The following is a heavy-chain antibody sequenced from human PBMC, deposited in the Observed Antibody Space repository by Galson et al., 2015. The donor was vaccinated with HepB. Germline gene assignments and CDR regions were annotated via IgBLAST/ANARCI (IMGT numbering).Heavy chain of an antibody. J-gene: IGHJ4*02. CDR1: GYTFTGYF. CDR2: INPNSGDT. CDR3: ARGYCTNGLCYLLDY. Sequence: SVKVSCKASGYTFTGYFMHWVRQARGQGLEWMGWINPNSGDTNYAQEFQGRVTMTRDTSISTAYMELSRLRSDDTAMYYCARGYCTNGLCYLLDYWGQGTLISVSS. V-gene: IGHV1-2*02. D-gene: IGHD2-8*01.